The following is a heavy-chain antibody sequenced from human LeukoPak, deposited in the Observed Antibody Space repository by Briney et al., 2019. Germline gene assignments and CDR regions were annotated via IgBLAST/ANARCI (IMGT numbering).Heavy chain of an antibody. J-gene: IGHJ5*02. CDR1: GYSISSGYY. V-gene: IGHV4-38-2*02. CDR3: ARTRDNWFDP. CDR2: IYPSGST. Sequence: SETLSLTCTVSGYSISSGYYWGWIRQPPGKGLEWIGSIYPSGSTYYYPSLKSRVTISLDTSKNQFSLKLSSVTAADTAVYHCARTRDNWFDPWGQGTLVTVSS.